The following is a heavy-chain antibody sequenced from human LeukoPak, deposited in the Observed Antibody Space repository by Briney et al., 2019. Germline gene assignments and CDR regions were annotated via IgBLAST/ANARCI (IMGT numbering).Heavy chain of an antibody. Sequence: SSETLSLTCTVSGGSISSYYWSWIRQPPGKGLEWIGYIYYSGSTNYNPSLKSRVTISVDTSKNRFSLKLSSVTAADTAVYYCARIDYGDYVPLDYWGQGTLVTVSS. CDR2: IYYSGST. V-gene: IGHV4-59*08. CDR1: GGSISSYY. D-gene: IGHD4-17*01. CDR3: ARIDYGDYVPLDY. J-gene: IGHJ4*02.